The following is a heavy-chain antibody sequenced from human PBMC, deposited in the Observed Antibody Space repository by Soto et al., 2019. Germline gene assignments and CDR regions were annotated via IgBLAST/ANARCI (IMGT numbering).Heavy chain of an antibody. CDR1: GFTFSSYA. CDR2: IIPIFGTA. J-gene: IGHJ4*02. D-gene: IGHD5-12*01. CDR3: ARGSLSRDGYRPQVIDY. Sequence: VQLLESGGGLVQPGGSLRLSCAASGFTFSSYAISWVRQAPGQGLEWMGGIIPIFGTANYAQKFQGRVTITADESTSTAYMELSSLRSEDTAVYYCARGSLSRDGYRPQVIDYWGQGTLVTVSS. V-gene: IGHV1-69*01.